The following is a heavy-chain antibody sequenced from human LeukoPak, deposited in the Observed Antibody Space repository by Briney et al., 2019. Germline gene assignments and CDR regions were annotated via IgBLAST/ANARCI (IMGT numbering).Heavy chain of an antibody. Sequence: PGGSLRLSCAASGFTFNTYTMNWVRQPPGKGLEWLGEINHSGSTNYNPSLKSRVTISVDTSKNQFSLKLSSVTAADTAVYYCARAGWAAKYYYGSGNSRGSFDYWGQGTLVTVSS. V-gene: IGHV4-34*01. CDR1: GFTFNTYT. J-gene: IGHJ4*02. CDR2: INHSGST. D-gene: IGHD3-10*01. CDR3: ARAGWAAKYYYGSGNSRGSFDY.